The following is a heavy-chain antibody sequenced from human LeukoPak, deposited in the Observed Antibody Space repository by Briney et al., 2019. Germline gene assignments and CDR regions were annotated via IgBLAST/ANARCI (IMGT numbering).Heavy chain of an antibody. V-gene: IGHV3-23*01. CDR3: TKAPFDLIKGTYDL. D-gene: IGHD3-10*01. CDR1: GFSLTNYA. Sequence: GGSLRLSCAASGFSLTNYALTWVRQAPGRGLEWVTSIRVGSTNTYYADSVKGRFTISRDDSRNTFYLYMNSLRPDDTAVYYCTKAPFDLIKGTYDLWGQGTKVTVSS. J-gene: IGHJ3*01. CDR2: IRVGSTNT.